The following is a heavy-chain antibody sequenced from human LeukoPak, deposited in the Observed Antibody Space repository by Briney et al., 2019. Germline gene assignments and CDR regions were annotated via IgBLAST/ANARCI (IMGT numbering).Heavy chain of an antibody. CDR1: GGSISSSSYY. V-gene: IGHV4-39*02. CDR3: ARDFHRSGSSTMDV. J-gene: IGHJ6*02. CDR2: IYYSGST. D-gene: IGHD1-26*01. Sequence: PSETLSLTCTVSGGSISSSSYYWGWIRQPPGKGLEWIGSIYYSGSTYYNPSLKSRVTISVDTSKNQFSLKLSSVTAADTAVYYCARDFHRSGSSTMDVWGQGTTVTVSS.